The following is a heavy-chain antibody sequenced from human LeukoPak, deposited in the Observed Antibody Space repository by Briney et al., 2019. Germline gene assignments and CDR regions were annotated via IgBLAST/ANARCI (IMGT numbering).Heavy chain of an antibody. D-gene: IGHD3-22*01. V-gene: IGHV3-21*06. CDR1: GFTFSSDS. CDR2: ISSSSSYI. CDR3: ARGKLGYYDSSGYSFDY. Sequence: GGSLRLSCAASGFTFSSDSMNWVRQAPGKGLEWVSSISSSSSYIHYADSVKGRFTISRDNAKNSLYLQMNSLRAEDTAVYYCARGKLGYYDSSGYSFDYWGQGILVTVSS. J-gene: IGHJ4*02.